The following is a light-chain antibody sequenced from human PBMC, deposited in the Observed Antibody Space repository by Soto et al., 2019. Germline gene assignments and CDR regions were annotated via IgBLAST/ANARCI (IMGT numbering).Light chain of an antibody. CDR1: QSMSTNY. CDR2: GAS. V-gene: IGKV3-20*01. J-gene: IGKJ4*01. CDR3: HKYDSSPLT. Sequence: EIVLAQSPDTLSLSPGERATLSCRTSQSMSTNYLAWYQQKSGQPPRLLIYGASIRATGIPDRFSGSGSGTDFTLTISRLEPEDFAVYYCHKYDSSPLTFGGGAKVEIK.